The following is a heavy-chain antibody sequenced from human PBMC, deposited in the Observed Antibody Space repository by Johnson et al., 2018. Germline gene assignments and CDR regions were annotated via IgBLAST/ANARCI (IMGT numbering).Heavy chain of an antibody. V-gene: IGHV3-11*04. J-gene: IGHJ4*02. CDR1: GFTFSDYY. CDR3: GGGCSSGWYICPIDY. CDR2: ISSSGSTI. D-gene: IGHD6-19*01. Sequence: QVQLVQSGGGLVKPGGSLRLSCAASGFTFSDYYMSWIRQAPGKGLEWVSYISSSGSTIYYADSVKGRLTISRDNAKNSLYMQMNSLRAEDTAVDYCGGGCSSGWYICPIDYWGQGTMVTVSS.